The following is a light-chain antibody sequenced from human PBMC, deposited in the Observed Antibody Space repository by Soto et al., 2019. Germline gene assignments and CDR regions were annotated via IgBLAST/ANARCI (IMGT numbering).Light chain of an antibody. V-gene: IGKV3-11*01. Sequence: EVVLTQSPDTLSLPPGERATLSCRASQSISSYLAWYQQKPGQAPRLLIYDASSRATGIPARFSGSGSGTDFTLTISSLEPEDFAVYYCQQRSNWPITFGQGTRLEI. J-gene: IGKJ5*01. CDR3: QQRSNWPIT. CDR2: DAS. CDR1: QSISSY.